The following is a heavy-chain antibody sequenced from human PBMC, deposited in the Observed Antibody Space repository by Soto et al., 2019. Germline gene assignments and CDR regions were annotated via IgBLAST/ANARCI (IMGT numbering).Heavy chain of an antibody. D-gene: IGHD3-10*01. CDR3: AKSRWVRGVTSDAFDI. CDR1: GFTFSSYA. V-gene: IGHV3-23*01. J-gene: IGHJ3*02. CDR2: ISGSGGST. Sequence: EVQLLESGGGLVQPGGSLRLSCAASGFTFSSYAMSWVRQAPGKGLEWVSAISGSGGSTYYADSVKGRFTISRDNSKNTLYLQMNSLRAEDTAVYYCAKSRWVRGVTSDAFDIWGQGTMVTVSS.